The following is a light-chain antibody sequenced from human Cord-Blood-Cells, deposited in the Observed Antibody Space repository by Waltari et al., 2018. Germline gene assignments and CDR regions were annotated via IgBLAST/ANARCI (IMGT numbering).Light chain of an antibody. CDR3: QQYDNLPPYT. V-gene: IGKV1-33*01. CDR2: EAS. Sequence: DIQMTQSPSSLSASVGDRVTITCQASQDISNYLNWYQQKPGKAPKLLIYEASNLETGVPSRFSGSGSGTDFTFTISSLQPEDIATYYCQQYDNLPPYTFGQGTKREIK. CDR1: QDISNY. J-gene: IGKJ2*01.